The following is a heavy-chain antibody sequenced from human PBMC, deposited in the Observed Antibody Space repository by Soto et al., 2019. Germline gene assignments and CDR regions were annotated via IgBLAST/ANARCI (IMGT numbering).Heavy chain of an antibody. V-gene: IGHV3-48*01. CDR3: AKDHSSYFSSGWYNAFDI. Sequence: GGSLRLSCAASGFTFSSYSMNWVRQAPGKGLEWVSYISSSSSTIYYADSVKGRFTISRDNAKNSLYLQMNSLRAEDTAVYYCAKDHSSYFSSGWYNAFDIWGQGTMVTVSS. D-gene: IGHD6-19*01. J-gene: IGHJ3*02. CDR2: ISSSSSTI. CDR1: GFTFSSYS.